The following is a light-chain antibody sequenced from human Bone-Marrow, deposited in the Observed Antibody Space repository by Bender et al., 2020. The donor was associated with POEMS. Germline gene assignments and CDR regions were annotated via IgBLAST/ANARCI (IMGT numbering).Light chain of an antibody. V-gene: IGLV3-1*01. J-gene: IGLJ2*01. CDR3: QAWDSNSHVF. CDR2: QDS. CDR1: KLGEKF. Sequence: SFELTQPPSVSVSPGQTASITCSGDKLGEKFASWYQQKAGQSPVLVMYQDSRRPSGIPERFSGASSGNTATLTISEAQPMDEADYYCQAWDSNSHVFFGGGTKLTVL.